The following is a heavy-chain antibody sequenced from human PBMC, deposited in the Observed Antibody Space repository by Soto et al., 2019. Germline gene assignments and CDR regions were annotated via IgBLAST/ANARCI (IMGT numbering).Heavy chain of an antibody. CDR3: AMEVYGGSSRFDY. CDR2: ISSDGSKK. CDR1: GFTFSNNG. V-gene: IGHV3-30*03. D-gene: IGHD2-15*01. J-gene: IGHJ4*02. Sequence: QVQLVESGGGVVQPGRSLRLSCVASGFTFSNNGIHWVRQAPGKGLEWVAVISSDGSKKYYADSVKGRFTISRDNSKKTLYLQMNSLRAEDTAVYYCAMEVYGGSSRFDYWGQGTLVTVSS.